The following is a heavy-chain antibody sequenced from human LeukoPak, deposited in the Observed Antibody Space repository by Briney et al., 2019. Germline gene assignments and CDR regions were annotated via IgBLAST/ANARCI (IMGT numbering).Heavy chain of an antibody. V-gene: IGHV1-69*13. Sequence: SVKVSCKASGCTFSSYAISWVRQAPGQGLEWMGGIIPIFGTANYAQKFQGRVTITADESTSTAYMELSSLRSEDTAVYYCAREHSGYYGFDYWGRGTLVTVSS. CDR1: GCTFSSYA. D-gene: IGHD5-12*01. CDR3: AREHSGYYGFDY. CDR2: IIPIFGTA. J-gene: IGHJ4*02.